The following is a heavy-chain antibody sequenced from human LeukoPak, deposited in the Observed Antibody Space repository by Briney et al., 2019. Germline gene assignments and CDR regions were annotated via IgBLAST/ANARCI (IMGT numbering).Heavy chain of an antibody. CDR2: INHSGST. CDR3: ARGLTDILTGYSSYYFDY. CDR1: GGSFSGYY. J-gene: IGHJ4*02. Sequence: TSETLSLTCAVYGGSFSGYYWSWIRQPPGKGLEWIGEINHSGSTNYNPSLKSRVTISVDTSKNQFSLKLSSVTAADTAVYYCARGLTDILTGYSSYYFDYWGQGTLVTVSS. V-gene: IGHV4-34*01. D-gene: IGHD3-9*01.